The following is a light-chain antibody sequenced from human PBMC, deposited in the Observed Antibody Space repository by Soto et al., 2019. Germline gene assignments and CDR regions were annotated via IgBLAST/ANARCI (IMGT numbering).Light chain of an antibody. J-gene: IGKJ5*01. CDR3: QQYGSSPIT. Sequence: EIVLTQSPGTLSLSPGERATLSCRASQSVGSNYLAWYQQKVGQAPRLLMYGVSNRVTGIPDRFSGSGFGTDFTLTISRLEPEDFAVYYCQQYGSSPITFGQGTRLEIK. CDR1: QSVGSNY. V-gene: IGKV3-20*01. CDR2: GVS.